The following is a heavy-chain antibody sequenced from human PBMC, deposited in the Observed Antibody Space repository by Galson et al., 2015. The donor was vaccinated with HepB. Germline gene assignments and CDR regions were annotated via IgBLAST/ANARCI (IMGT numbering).Heavy chain of an antibody. Sequence: SLRLSCAASGFTFSSYSMNWVRQAPGKGLEWVSSLSSSSSYIYYADSVKGRFTISSDNAKNSLYLQMNSLRAEDTAVYFCARARFRQFSHSAPAARLGGIAYWGQGTLVTVSS. CDR2: LSSSSSYI. D-gene: IGHD6-6*01. J-gene: IGHJ4*02. V-gene: IGHV3-21*01. CDR1: GFTFSSYS. CDR3: ARARFRQFSHSAPAARLGGIAY.